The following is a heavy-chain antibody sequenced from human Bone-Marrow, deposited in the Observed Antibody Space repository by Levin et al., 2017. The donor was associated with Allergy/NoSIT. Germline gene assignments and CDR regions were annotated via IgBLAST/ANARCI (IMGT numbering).Heavy chain of an antibody. D-gene: IGHD5-24*01. V-gene: IGHV3-23*01. Sequence: GGSLRLSCTVSGFTFSSYAMNWVRQAPGKGLEWVSAISGSGDDTYYANAVKGRFIISRDNSMNTLFLQVNSLTAEDTALYYCAKGASARRDGYKLNVWGQGTLVSVSS. CDR3: AKGASARRDGYKLNV. CDR2: ISGSGDDT. J-gene: IGHJ4*02. CDR1: GFTFSSYA.